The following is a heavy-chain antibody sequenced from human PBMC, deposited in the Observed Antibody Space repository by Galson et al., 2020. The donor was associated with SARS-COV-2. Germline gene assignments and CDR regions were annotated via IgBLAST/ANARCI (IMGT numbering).Heavy chain of an antibody. CDR2: INTNTGNP. V-gene: IGHV7-4-1*02. Sequence: ASVKVSCKASGYTFTSYAMNWVRQAPGQGLEWMGWINTNTGNPTYAQGFTGRFVFSLDTSVSTAYLQISSLKAEDTAVYYCARDRYSYGYTRFGPWGQGTLVTVSS. J-gene: IGHJ5*02. D-gene: IGHD5-18*01. CDR3: ARDRYSYGYTRFGP. CDR1: GYTFTSYA.